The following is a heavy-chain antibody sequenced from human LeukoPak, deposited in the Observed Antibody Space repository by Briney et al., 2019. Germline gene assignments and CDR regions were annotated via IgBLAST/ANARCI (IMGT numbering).Heavy chain of an antibody. CDR2: IYYSGIT. Sequence: PSETLSLXCTVSGGSISSSSYYWGWIRQPPGKGLEWIGSIYYSGITYYNPSLKSRVTISVDTSKNQFSLKLSSVTAADTAVYYCARYLMYYYDSSGPREDYWGQGTLVTVSS. CDR1: GGSISSSSYY. V-gene: IGHV4-39*01. J-gene: IGHJ4*02. D-gene: IGHD3-22*01. CDR3: ARYLMYYYDSSGPREDY.